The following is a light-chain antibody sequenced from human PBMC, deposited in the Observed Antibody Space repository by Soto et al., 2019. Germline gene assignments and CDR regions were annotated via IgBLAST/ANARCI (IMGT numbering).Light chain of an antibody. CDR3: CSYAGNPYV. J-gene: IGLJ1*01. Sequence: QSALTQPRSVSGSPGQSVAISCTGTSSDVGGYIFVSWYQQHPGKAPKLMIYDSYKRPSGVPDRFSGSKSGNTASLTISGLQAEDEADYYCCSYAGNPYVFGTGTKLTVL. V-gene: IGLV2-11*01. CDR1: SSDVGGYIF. CDR2: DSY.